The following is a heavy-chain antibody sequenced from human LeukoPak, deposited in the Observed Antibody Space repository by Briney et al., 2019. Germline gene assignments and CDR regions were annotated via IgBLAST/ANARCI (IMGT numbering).Heavy chain of an antibody. V-gene: IGHV4-59*01. J-gene: IGHJ4*02. CDR3: ARSTSTVVPSFDY. CDR2: IYHSGRT. D-gene: IGHD4-23*01. Sequence: SETLSLTCTVSGGSISSDYWNWIRQPPGTRLEWIGYIYHSGRTNYNPSLKSRVTISVDTSKNRFSLKLNSVTAADTAVYYCARSTSTVVPSFDYWGQGTLVTVSS. CDR1: GGSISSDY.